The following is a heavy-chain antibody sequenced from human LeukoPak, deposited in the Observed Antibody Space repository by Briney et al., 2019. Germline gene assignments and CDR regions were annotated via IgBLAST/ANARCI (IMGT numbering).Heavy chain of an antibody. Sequence: PGGSLRLSCAASGFTFSSYGMTWVRQAPGKGPEWVSLISASGTSTYYADSVKGRFIISRDNSKNTLSLQMNSLRAEDTAIYYCAKVGGIVVVPAAIPRMGVLNVWGNGTTVIISA. J-gene: IGHJ6*04. CDR2: ISASGTST. D-gene: IGHD2-2*01. CDR1: GFTFSSYG. CDR3: AKVGGIVVVPAAIPRMGVLNV. V-gene: IGHV3-23*01.